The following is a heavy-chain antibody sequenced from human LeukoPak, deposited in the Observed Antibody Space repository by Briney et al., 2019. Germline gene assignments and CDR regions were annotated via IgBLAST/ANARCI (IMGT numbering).Heavy chain of an antibody. D-gene: IGHD3-10*01. V-gene: IGHV3-66*01. CDR1: GFTFSSYW. Sequence: SGGSLRLSCAASGFTFSSYWMSWVRQAPGKGLEWVSVIYGEGPIYYADSVKGGFTISRDNSKNMLYLQMNSLRAEDTAVYYCARGRGDPHEYDYWGQGTLVTVSS. CDR2: IYGEGPI. J-gene: IGHJ4*02. CDR3: ARGRGDPHEYDY.